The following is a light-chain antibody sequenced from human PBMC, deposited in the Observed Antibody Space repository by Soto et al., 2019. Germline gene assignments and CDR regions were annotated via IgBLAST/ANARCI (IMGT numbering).Light chain of an antibody. CDR3: SSYTSSSTYV. V-gene: IGLV2-14*01. CDR1: GSDVGGYDY. CDR2: EVT. J-gene: IGLJ1*01. Sequence: QSVLNQPASVSGSPGQAITLSCPGTGSDVGGYDYVSWYQHHPGKAPKVMIYEVTNRPSGVSNRFSGSKSGNTASLTISGLLAEDEADYYCSSYTSSSTYVFGTGTKVTVL.